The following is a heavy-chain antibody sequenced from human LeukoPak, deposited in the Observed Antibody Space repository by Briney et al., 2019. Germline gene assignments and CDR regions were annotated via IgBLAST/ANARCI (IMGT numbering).Heavy chain of an antibody. Sequence: SSETLSLTCAVYGGSFSGYFWTWFRQPPGKGLEWIGEINPSGTTKYHPPLKSRVTISGDTSKNQISLELSAVTAADTAVYYCATSKWFGIETEYWGQGTLVTVSS. V-gene: IGHV4-34*01. CDR3: ATSKWFGIETEY. D-gene: IGHD3-10*01. J-gene: IGHJ4*02. CDR2: INPSGTT. CDR1: GGSFSGYF.